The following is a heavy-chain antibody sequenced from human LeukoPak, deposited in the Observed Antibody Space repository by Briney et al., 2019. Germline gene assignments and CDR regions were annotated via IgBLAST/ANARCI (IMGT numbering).Heavy chain of an antibody. J-gene: IGHJ4*02. CDR2: IWYDGTNI. Sequence: GGSLRLSCAASGCSFGSFGMHWVRQTPGKGLEWVAVIWYDGTNIDYGDSVKGRFTISRDNSKNTLYLQMNSLRAEDAAVYFCARARNNYDSSGYSALDYWGQGTLVTVSS. D-gene: IGHD3-22*01. CDR3: ARARNNYDSSGYSALDY. CDR1: GCSFGSFG. V-gene: IGHV3-33*01.